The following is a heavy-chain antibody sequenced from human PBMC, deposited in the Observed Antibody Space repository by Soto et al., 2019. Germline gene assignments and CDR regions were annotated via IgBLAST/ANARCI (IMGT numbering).Heavy chain of an antibody. J-gene: IGHJ4*02. CDR1: GYTFTNYV. V-gene: IGHV1-18*01. Sequence: QVQVVQSGAEVKKPGASVKVSCKASGYTFTNYVISWVRQAPGQGLEWMGWINSYNGNTKYAQKFQDRITMTTDTSTTTAYMELRRLRSYDTAVYFCARDGYLDYWGQGTLVTVSS. CDR2: INSYNGNT. CDR3: ARDGYLDY.